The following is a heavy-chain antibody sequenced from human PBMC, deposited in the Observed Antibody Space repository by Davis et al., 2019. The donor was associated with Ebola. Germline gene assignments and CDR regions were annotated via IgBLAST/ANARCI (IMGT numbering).Heavy chain of an antibody. D-gene: IGHD3-22*01. J-gene: IGHJ4*02. CDR2: IYYSGST. V-gene: IGHV4-39*01. Sequence: SETLSLTCTVSGGSISSSSYYWGWIRQPPGKGLEWIGSIYYSGSTYYNPSLKSRVIISVDTSKNQFSLKLSSVTAADTAVYYCASSYGITMIDPTFDCWGQGTLVTVSS. CDR3: ASSYGITMIDPTFDC. CDR1: GGSISSSSYY.